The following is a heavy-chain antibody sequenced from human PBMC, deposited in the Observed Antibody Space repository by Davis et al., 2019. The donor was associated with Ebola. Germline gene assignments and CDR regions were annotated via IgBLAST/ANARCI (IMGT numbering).Heavy chain of an antibody. D-gene: IGHD3-22*01. Sequence: GESLKISCAASGFTFSSYAMNWVRQAPGKGLEWVSSISSSSSYIYYADSVKGRFTISRDNAKNSLYLQMNSLRAEDTAVYYCARDRGWLSHDAFDIWGQGTMVTVSS. J-gene: IGHJ3*02. V-gene: IGHV3-21*04. CDR1: GFTFSSYA. CDR3: ARDRGWLSHDAFDI. CDR2: ISSSSSYI.